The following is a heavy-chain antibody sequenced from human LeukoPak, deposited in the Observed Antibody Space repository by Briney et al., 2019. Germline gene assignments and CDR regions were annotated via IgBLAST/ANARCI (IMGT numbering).Heavy chain of an antibody. D-gene: IGHD3-22*01. J-gene: IGHJ4*02. CDR2: ISYDGSNK. CDR3: AKDAPFYDSSGYYQHFDY. Sequence: GRSLRLSCAASGFTFSSYGMHWVRQAPGKGLEWVAVISYDGSNKYYADSVKGRFTISRDNSKNTLYLQMNSLRAEDTAVYYCAKDAPFYDSSGYYQHFDYWGQGTLVTVSS. V-gene: IGHV3-30*18. CDR1: GFTFSSYG.